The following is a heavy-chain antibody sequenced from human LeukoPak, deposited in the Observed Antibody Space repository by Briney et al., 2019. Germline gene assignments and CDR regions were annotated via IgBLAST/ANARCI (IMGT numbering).Heavy chain of an antibody. J-gene: IGHJ4*02. CDR3: ARALGWNLIDY. CDR2: IYYSGST. Sequence: SETLSLTCTVSGGSISSGDYYWSWIRQPPGKGLEWIGYIYYSGSTYYNPSLKSRVTISVDTSKNQFSLKLSSVTAADTAVYYCARALGWNLIDYWGQGTLVTVSS. D-gene: IGHD1-7*01. V-gene: IGHV4-30-4*01. CDR1: GGSISSGDYY.